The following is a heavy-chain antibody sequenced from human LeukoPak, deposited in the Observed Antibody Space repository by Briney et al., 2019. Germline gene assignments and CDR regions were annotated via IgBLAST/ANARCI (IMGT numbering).Heavy chain of an antibody. J-gene: IGHJ3*02. V-gene: IGHV1-2*02. Sequence: ASVKVSCKTSGYTFTSYYIHWVRQAPGQGLDWMGYVRPVTGDTRYAQKFQGRVTMTRDTSISTAYMELSRLRSDDTAVYYCARNMRWLQFLAFDIWGQGTMVTVSS. CDR2: VRPVTGDT. D-gene: IGHD5-24*01. CDR3: ARNMRWLQFLAFDI. CDR1: GYTFTSYY.